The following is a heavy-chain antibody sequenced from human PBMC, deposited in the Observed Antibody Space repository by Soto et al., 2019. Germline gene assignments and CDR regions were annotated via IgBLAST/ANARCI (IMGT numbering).Heavy chain of an antibody. Sequence: SGTLSLTFTVSRRSSSSYYWSCIRQPPRKGLEWIGYIYYSGSTNYNPSLKSRVTISVDTSKNQFSLKLSSVTAADTAVSYCARDRTAAALGWFDPRGQGPLVTVCS. V-gene: IGHV4-59*01. CDR3: ARDRTAAALGWFDP. J-gene: IGHJ5*02. CDR2: IYYSGST. CDR1: RRSSSSYY. D-gene: IGHD6-13*01.